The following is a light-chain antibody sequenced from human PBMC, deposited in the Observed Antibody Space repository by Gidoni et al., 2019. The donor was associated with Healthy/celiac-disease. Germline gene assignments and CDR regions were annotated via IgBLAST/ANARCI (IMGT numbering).Light chain of an antibody. V-gene: IGKV1-5*03. CDR3: QQYNSYPGT. J-gene: IGKJ1*01. CDR2: KAS. Sequence: DIQMTQSPSTLSASVGDRVTITCRASQSISSWWARYQQKPGKAPKLLTYKASSLESGVPSRFSGSGSGTEFTLTISSLQPDDFATYYCQQYNSYPGTFGQGTKVEIK. CDR1: QSISSW.